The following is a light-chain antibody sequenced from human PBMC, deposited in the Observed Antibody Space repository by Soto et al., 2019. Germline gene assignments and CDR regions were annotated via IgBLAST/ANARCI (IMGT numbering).Light chain of an antibody. CDR1: RSNIGSNY. Sequence: QSVLTQSPSESGTPGQRVTISCSGSRSNIGSNYVYWYQQLPGTAPKLLIYRNNQRPSGVPDRFSGSKSGTSASLAISGLRSEDEADYYCAAWDDSLDSWVFGGGTKLTVL. J-gene: IGLJ3*02. CDR3: AAWDDSLDSWV. V-gene: IGLV1-47*01. CDR2: RNN.